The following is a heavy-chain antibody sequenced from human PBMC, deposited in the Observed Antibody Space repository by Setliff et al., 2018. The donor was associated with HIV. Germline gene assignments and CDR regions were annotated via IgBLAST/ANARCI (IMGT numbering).Heavy chain of an antibody. CDR3: ARGRGRTFYYDSSGSRAFDI. CDR2: INQSGST. J-gene: IGHJ3*02. CDR1: GSSISSNYY. Sequence: SETLSLTCTVSGSSISSNYYWSWIRQPPGKGLEWIGEINQSGSTNYNPSLKSRVIISVDTSKNQLSLKPSSVTAADTAMYYCARGRGRTFYYDSSGSRAFDIWGQGTMVTVSS. V-gene: IGHV4-34*01. D-gene: IGHD3-22*01.